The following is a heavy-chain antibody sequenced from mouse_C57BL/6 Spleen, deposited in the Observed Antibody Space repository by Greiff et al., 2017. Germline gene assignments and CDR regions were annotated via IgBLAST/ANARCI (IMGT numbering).Heavy chain of an antibody. CDR2: IYPGDGDT. J-gene: IGHJ4*01. D-gene: IGHD6-5*01. CDR1: GYAFSSSW. Sequence: QVQLQQSGPELVKPGASVKISCKASGYAFSSSWMNWVKQRPGKGLEWIGRIYPGDGDTNYNGKFKGKATLTADKSSSTAYMQLSSLTSEDSAVYFCAGPYDAMDGWGQGTSVTVSS. CDR3: AGPYDAMDG. V-gene: IGHV1-82*01.